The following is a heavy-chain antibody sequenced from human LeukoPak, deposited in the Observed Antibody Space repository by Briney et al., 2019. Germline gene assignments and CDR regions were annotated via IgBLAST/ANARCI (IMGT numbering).Heavy chain of an antibody. CDR1: GFTVSSNY. V-gene: IGHV3-66*01. J-gene: IGHJ4*02. D-gene: IGHD3-22*01. Sequence: GGSLRLSCAASGFTVSSNYMSWVRQAPGKGLEWVSVIYSGGSTYYADSVKGRFTISRDNSKNTLYLQMNSLRAEDTAVYYCAREEAPPNYYDSSGYYGYWGQGTLVTVSS. CDR3: AREEAPPNYYDSSGYYGY. CDR2: IYSGGST.